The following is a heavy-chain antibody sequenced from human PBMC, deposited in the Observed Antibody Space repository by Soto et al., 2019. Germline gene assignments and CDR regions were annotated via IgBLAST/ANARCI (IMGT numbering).Heavy chain of an antibody. J-gene: IGHJ3*02. CDR1: GDSISNYY. D-gene: IGHD2-2*01. CDR2: IYYSGST. V-gene: IGHV4-59*01. CDR3: ARTQYQNAFDI. Sequence: SETLSLTCTVSGDSISNYYWSWIRQPPGKGLEWIGYIYYSGSTNYNPSLKSRVTISVDTSKNQFSLKLSSVTAADTAVYYCARTQYQNAFDIWGQGTMVTVSS.